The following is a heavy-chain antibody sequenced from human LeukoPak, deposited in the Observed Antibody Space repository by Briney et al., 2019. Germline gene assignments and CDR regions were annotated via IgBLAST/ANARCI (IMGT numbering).Heavy chain of an antibody. CDR1: GFTFSSYA. Sequence: GGSLRLSCAASGFTFSSYAMHWVRQAPRKELEGVAVISYDGSNKYYADSVKGRFTISRDNSKNTLYLQLNSLRAEDTAVYYCARGRRTLRATTSSFEYWGQGTLVTVSS. V-gene: IGHV3-30-3*01. CDR2: ISYDGSNK. D-gene: IGHD1-26*01. CDR3: ARGRRTLRATTSSFEY. J-gene: IGHJ4*02.